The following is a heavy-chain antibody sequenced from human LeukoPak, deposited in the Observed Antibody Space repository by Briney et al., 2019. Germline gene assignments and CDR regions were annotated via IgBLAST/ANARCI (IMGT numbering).Heavy chain of an antibody. CDR3: ARHRNEYDYGDYQVIDY. D-gene: IGHD4-17*01. Sequence: PSETLSLTCTVSGGSISSSSYYWGWIRQPPGKGLERIGSIYYSGSTYYNPSLKSRVTISVDTSKNQFSLKLSSVTAADTAVYYCARHRNEYDYGDYQVIDYWGQGTLVTVSS. CDR2: IYYSGST. J-gene: IGHJ4*02. V-gene: IGHV4-39*01. CDR1: GGSISSSSYY.